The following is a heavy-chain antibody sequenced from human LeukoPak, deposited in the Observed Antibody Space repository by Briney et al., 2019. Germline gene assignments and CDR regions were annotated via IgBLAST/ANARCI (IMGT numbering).Heavy chain of an antibody. Sequence: GGSLRLSCAASEFTFSSYFMNWVRQAPGKGLEWVSSISSGSTYIYYADSVKGRFTISRDNAKNSLYLQMNSLRAEDTAVYYCARGYSYGASGFDYWGQGTLVTVSS. CDR2: ISSGSTYI. CDR1: EFTFSSYF. J-gene: IGHJ4*02. CDR3: ARGYSYGASGFDY. D-gene: IGHD5-18*01. V-gene: IGHV3-21*01.